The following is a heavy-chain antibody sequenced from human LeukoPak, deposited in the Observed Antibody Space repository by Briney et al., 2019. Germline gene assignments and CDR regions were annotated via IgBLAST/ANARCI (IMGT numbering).Heavy chain of an antibody. CDR2: IIPIFGTA. CDR3: ASRLYCSNTRCRNFPFAY. D-gene: IGHD2-2*01. CDR1: GGTFSSYA. J-gene: IGHJ4*02. V-gene: IGHV1-69*13. Sequence: ASVKVSCKASGGTFSSYAISWVRQAPGQGLEWMGGIIPIFGTANYAQKFQDRVTITADESTSTAYMELSSLRSEDTAIYYCASRLYCSNTRCRNFPFAYWGQGTLVTVSS.